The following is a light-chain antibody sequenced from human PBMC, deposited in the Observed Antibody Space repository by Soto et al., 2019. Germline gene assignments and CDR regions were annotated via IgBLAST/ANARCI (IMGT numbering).Light chain of an antibody. CDR1: STDVGGYKY. CDR2: EVS. V-gene: IGLV2-14*01. J-gene: IGLJ1*01. CDR3: SSYSSSSTYV. Sequence: QSALTQPDSVSGSPGQSITISCTGSSTDVGGYKYVSWYQQHPGKAPKLIISEVSNRPSGVSNRFSGSKSGNTASLTISGLQAEHAADYYCSSYSSSSTYVFGPGTKLTVL.